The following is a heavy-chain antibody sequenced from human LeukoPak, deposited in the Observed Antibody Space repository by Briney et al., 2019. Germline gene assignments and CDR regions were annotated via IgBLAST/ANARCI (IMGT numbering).Heavy chain of an antibody. Sequence: PSETLSLTCTVSGCSISSYYWSWIRQPPGKGLEWIGYIYYSGSTNYNPSLKSRVTISVDTSKNQFSLKLSSVTAADTAVYYCARLGPYSSSWYGTFDYWGQGTLVTVSS. CDR1: GCSISSYY. CDR3: ARLGPYSSSWYGTFDY. D-gene: IGHD6-13*01. CDR2: IYYSGST. J-gene: IGHJ4*02. V-gene: IGHV4-59*01.